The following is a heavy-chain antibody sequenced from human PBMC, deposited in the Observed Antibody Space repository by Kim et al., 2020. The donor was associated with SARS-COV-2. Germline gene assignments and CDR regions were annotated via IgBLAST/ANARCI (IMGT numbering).Heavy chain of an antibody. V-gene: IGHV4-61*01. J-gene: IGHJ6*02. CDR1: GGSVSSGSYY. CDR3: ARDHSFYGMDV. Sequence: SETLSLTCTVSGGSVSSGSYYWSWIRQPPGKGLEWIGYIYYSGSTNYNPSLKSRVTISVDTSKNQFSLKLSSVTAADTAVYYCARDHSFYGMDVWGQGTTVTVSS. CDR2: IYYSGST.